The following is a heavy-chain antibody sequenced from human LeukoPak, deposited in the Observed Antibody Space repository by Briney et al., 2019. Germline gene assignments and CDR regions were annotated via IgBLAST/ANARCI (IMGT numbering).Heavy chain of an antibody. D-gene: IGHD4-17*01. V-gene: IGHV4-39*07. CDR1: GGSISSSSYY. CDR2: IYYSGST. J-gene: IGHJ3*02. Sequence: SETLSLTCTVSGGSISSSSYYWGWIRQPPGKGLEWIGSIYYSGSTNYNPSLKSRVTISVDTSKNQFSLKLSSVTAADTAVYYCARAGSYGDYAFDIWGQGTMVTVSS. CDR3: ARAGSYGDYAFDI.